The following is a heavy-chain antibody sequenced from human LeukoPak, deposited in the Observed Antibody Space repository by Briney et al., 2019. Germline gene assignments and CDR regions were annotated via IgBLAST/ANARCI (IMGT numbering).Heavy chain of an antibody. CDR3: ALIPYCTTATCYYFGY. Sequence: GSVKVSCKTSGYTFTTYGISWVRQAPGQGLEWMGWISTYNAGTNCAQKLQGRVTMAADTSTSTTYMELRSLRSDYTALYYCALIPYCTTATCYYFGYWGQGTLVTV. J-gene: IGHJ4*02. CDR1: GYTFTTYG. V-gene: IGHV1-18*01. D-gene: IGHD2-8*01. CDR2: ISTYNAGT.